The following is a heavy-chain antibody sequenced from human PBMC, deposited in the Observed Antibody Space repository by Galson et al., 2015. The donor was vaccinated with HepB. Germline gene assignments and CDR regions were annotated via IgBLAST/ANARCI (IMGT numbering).Heavy chain of an antibody. CDR1: GSSFSSYW. CDR2: IDPSDSYT. CDR3: ARTGVGSTGAFDI. V-gene: IGHV5-10-1*01. D-gene: IGHD2-8*02. Sequence: QSGAEVKKPGESLRISCKGSGSSFSSYWISWVRQVPGKGLEWMARIDPSDSYTNYSPSFQGHVTISADKSLSTAYLQWSSLKASDTAMYYCARTGVGSTGAFDIWGQGTMVTVSS. J-gene: IGHJ3*02.